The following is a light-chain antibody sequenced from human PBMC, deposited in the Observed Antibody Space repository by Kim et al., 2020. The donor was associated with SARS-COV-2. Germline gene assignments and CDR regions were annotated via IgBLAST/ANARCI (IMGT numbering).Light chain of an antibody. CDR3: QQYNNWPPEGS. J-gene: IGKJ2*04. CDR1: QSYSRN. V-gene: IGKV3-15*01. Sequence: RGTVTLSCRARQSYSRNLVWYQQKAGQAPRLLFYRESARATDIPGRCRGGGSGTEFTLTNSSLQSEYFAVYYCQQYNNWPPEGSCGQGTKLEI. CDR2: RES.